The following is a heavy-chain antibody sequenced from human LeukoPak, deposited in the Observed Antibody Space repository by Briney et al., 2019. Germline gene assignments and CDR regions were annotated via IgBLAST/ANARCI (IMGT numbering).Heavy chain of an antibody. CDR2: ISWNSGRR. D-gene: IGHD6-19*01. CDR3: AKDMGSGLAHSCDY. J-gene: IGHJ4*02. Sequence: GGSVRLSCAASGFTFDNYAMHWVRQPPGKGLGWVSCISWNSGRRGYADSVKGRLSISRNNTKNSLYLKMKSLRAEDTALYYCAKDMGSGLAHSCDYWGQGTLVTVSS. CDR1: GFTFDNYA. V-gene: IGHV3-9*01.